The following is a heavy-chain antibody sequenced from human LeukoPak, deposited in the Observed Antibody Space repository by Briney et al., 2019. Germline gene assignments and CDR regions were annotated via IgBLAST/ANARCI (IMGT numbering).Heavy chain of an antibody. Sequence: PSVKVSCKASGYTFTSYDINWVRQATGQGLEWMGWMNPNSGNTGYAQKFQGRVTMTRNTSISTAYMELSSLRSEDTAVYYCARASTENYYGSGSYIMFDYWGQGTLVTVSS. CDR3: ARASTENYYGSGSYIMFDY. V-gene: IGHV1-8*01. CDR2: MNPNSGNT. J-gene: IGHJ4*02. CDR1: GYTFTSYD. D-gene: IGHD3-10*01.